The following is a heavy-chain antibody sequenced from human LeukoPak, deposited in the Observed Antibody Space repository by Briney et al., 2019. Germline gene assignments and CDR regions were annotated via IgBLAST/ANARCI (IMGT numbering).Heavy chain of an antibody. Sequence: QPGGSLRLSCAASGFTFSSYWMHWVRQAPGKGLVWVSRINSDGSSTSYADSGKGRFTISRDDAKNTLYLQMNSLRAEDTAVYYCARGIAARIFDYWGQGTLVTVSS. D-gene: IGHD6-6*01. J-gene: IGHJ4*02. CDR3: ARGIAARIFDY. CDR1: GFTFSSYW. CDR2: INSDGSST. V-gene: IGHV3-74*01.